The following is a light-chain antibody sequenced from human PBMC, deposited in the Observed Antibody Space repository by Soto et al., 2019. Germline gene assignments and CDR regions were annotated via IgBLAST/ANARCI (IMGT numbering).Light chain of an antibody. CDR2: GAF. V-gene: IGKV3-20*01. Sequence: EIVLTQSPGTLSLSPGERATPSCRASQRVSNNYLVWYQQKSGQAPRLLIYGAFSRVTGIPDRFSGSGSGTDFTLTISRLEPEDFAVYYCQQYGSSPLTFGGGTKVEIK. CDR1: QRVSNNY. J-gene: IGKJ4*01. CDR3: QQYGSSPLT.